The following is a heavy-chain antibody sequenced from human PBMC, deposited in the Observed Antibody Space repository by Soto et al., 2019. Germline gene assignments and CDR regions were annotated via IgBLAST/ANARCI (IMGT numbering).Heavy chain of an antibody. V-gene: IGHV1-69*02. CDR1: GDTFNFYS. J-gene: IGHJ4*02. D-gene: IGHD3-10*01. CDR3: ASSYGSGYRAFDS. CDR2: INPILSMS. Sequence: QVQLVQSGAEVKKPGSSVRVSCKASGDTFNFYSINWVRQAPGLGLEWMGRINPILSMSNYAQRFQGRVTMTADKFTSTAYMELSSLRSEDTAMYYCASSYGSGYRAFDSWGQGALVTVSS.